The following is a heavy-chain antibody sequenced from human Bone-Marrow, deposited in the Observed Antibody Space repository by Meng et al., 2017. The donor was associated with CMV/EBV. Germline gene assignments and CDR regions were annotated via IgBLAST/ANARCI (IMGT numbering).Heavy chain of an antibody. D-gene: IGHD1-14*01. V-gene: IGHV1-2*06. CDR1: GYTFTGYN. J-gene: IGHJ4*02. CDR2: INPNSGVA. Sequence: ASVKVSCKASGYTFTGYNIRWVRQAPGQELEWMGRINPNSGVANFAQKFQGRVTMTRDTSTSTVYMELNRLTSDDTAVYYCAKTGGSANFDNWGQGTLVTVSS. CDR3: AKTGGSANFDN.